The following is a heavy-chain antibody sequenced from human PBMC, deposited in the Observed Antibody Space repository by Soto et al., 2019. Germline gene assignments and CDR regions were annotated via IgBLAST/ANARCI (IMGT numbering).Heavy chain of an antibody. CDR3: EKDTGGSDPYYYGMDV. D-gene: IGHD3-16*01. V-gene: IGHV3-9*01. J-gene: IGHJ6*02. CDR1: GFTFDDYA. Sequence: GGSLRLSCAASGFTFDDYAMHWVRQAPGKGLEWVSGISWNSGSIGYADSVKGRFTISRDNAKNSLYLQMNSLRAEDTALYYCEKDTGGSDPYYYGMDVGGQGTRVTVSS. CDR2: ISWNSGSI.